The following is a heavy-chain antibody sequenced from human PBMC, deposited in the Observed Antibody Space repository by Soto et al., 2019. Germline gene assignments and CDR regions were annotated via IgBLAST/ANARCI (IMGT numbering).Heavy chain of an antibody. V-gene: IGHV3-49*04. CDR2: IRSKAYGGTT. J-gene: IGHJ4*02. D-gene: IGHD3-22*01. Sequence: GGSLRLSCTASGFTFGDYAMSWVRQAPGKGLEWVGFIRSKAYGGTTEYAASVKGRFTISRDDSKSIAYLQMNSLKTEDTAVYYCTRVRDSSGYYYHFDYWGQGTLVTVSS. CDR1: GFTFGDYA. CDR3: TRVRDSSGYYYHFDY.